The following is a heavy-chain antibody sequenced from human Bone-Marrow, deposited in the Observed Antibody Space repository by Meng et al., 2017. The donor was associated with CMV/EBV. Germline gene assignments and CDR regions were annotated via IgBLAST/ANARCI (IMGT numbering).Heavy chain of an antibody. J-gene: IGHJ5*02. Sequence: CSVYCGPFKSLGCSWRGTRHGPEWVLEWIGYTDYESTTHYDWSSRSRVTISVETSKNQFSRKLSSVTAADTAGDYCAGQAPDNWFDPWGQGTLVTVSS. V-gene: IGHV4-31*03. CDR2: TDYESTT. CDR3: AGQAPDNWFDP. CDR1: CGPFKSLGCS.